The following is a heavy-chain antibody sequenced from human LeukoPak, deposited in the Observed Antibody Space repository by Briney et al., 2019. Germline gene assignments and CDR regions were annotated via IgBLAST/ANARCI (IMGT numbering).Heavy chain of an antibody. J-gene: IGHJ6*03. CDR3: AKASVYYDFWSGYYNYYYYYMDV. CDR1: GFTFDDYA. D-gene: IGHD3-3*01. CDR2: ISGDGGST. V-gene: IGHV3-43*02. Sequence: GGSLRLSCAASGFTFDDYAMHWVRQAPGKGLEWVSLISGDGGSTYYADSVKGRFTISRDDSKNSLYLQMNSLRTEDTALYYCAKASVYYDFWSGYYNYYYYYMDVWGKGTTVTLSS.